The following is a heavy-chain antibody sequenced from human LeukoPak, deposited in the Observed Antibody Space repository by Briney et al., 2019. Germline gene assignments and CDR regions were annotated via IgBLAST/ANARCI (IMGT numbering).Heavy chain of an antibody. D-gene: IGHD6-19*01. J-gene: IGHJ6*02. CDR2: IIPIFGTA. CDR3: ARDREGIAVGYYYYYGMDV. V-gene: IGHV1-69*13. CDR1: GGTFSSYA. Sequence: GASVKVSCKASGGTFSSYAISWVRQAPGQGLEWMGGIIPIFGTANYAQKFQGRVTITADESTSTAYMELSSLRSEDTAVYYCARDREGIAVGYYYYYGMDVWGQGTTVTVSS.